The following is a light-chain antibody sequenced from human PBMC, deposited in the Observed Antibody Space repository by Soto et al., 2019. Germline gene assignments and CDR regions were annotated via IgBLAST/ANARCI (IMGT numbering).Light chain of an antibody. CDR3: GADHGSGSKFPKV. J-gene: IGLJ3*02. CDR1: SGYSNYK. CDR2: VGTGGIVG. V-gene: IGLV9-49*01. Sequence: QPVLTQPPSASASLGASVTLTCTLSSGYSNYKVDWYQQRPGKGPRFVMRVGTGGIVGSKGDGIPDRFSVLGSGLNRYLTIKNIQEEDESDYHCGADHGSGSKFPKVFGGGTKVTVL.